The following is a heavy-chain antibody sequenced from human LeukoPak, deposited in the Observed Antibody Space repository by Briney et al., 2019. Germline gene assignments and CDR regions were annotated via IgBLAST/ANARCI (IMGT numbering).Heavy chain of an antibody. D-gene: IGHD5-18*01. J-gene: IGHJ4*02. Sequence: KPSETLSLTCTVSGGSISSYYWSWIRQPPGKGLEWTGYIYYSGSTNYNPSLKSRVTISVDTSKNQFSLKLSSVTAADTAVYYCARHSLQLWSPFDYWGQGTLLTVSS. V-gene: IGHV4-59*08. CDR2: IYYSGST. CDR3: ARHSLQLWSPFDY. CDR1: GGSISSYY.